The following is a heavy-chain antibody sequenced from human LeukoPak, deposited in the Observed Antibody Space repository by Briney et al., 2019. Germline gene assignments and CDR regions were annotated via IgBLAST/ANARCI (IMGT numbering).Heavy chain of an antibody. Sequence: GGSLRLSCAASGFTFDDYAMHWVRQAPGKGLEWVSGIGWNSGSIGYADSVKGRFTISRDNAKNSLYLQMNSLRAEDMALYYCAKGTEYSSSSWPDYWGQGTLVTVSS. CDR1: GFTFDDYA. CDR2: IGWNSGSI. J-gene: IGHJ4*02. D-gene: IGHD6-6*01. CDR3: AKGTEYSSSSWPDY. V-gene: IGHV3-9*03.